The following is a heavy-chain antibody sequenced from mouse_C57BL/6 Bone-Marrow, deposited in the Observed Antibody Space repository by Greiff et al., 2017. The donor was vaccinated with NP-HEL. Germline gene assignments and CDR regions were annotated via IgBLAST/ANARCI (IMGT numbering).Heavy chain of an antibody. CDR1: GFNIKDDY. J-gene: IGHJ3*01. D-gene: IGHD2-3*01. Sequence: EVQLQQSGAELVRPGASVKLSCTASGFNIKDDYMHWVKQRPEQGLEWIGWIDPENGDTEYASKFQGKATITADTSSNTAYLQLSSLTSEDTAVYYCTTPDGYYGYWGQGTLVTVSA. CDR2: IDPENGDT. V-gene: IGHV14-4*01. CDR3: TTPDGYYGY.